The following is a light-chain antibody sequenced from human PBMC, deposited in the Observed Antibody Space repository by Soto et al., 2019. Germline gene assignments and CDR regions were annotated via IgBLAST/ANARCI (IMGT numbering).Light chain of an antibody. CDR1: SSNIGAGYD. CDR3: QSYDRSLSGSGV. CDR2: GNS. J-gene: IGLJ1*01. V-gene: IGLV1-40*01. Sequence: QSVLTQPPSVSGAPGQRVTISCTGSSSNIGAGYDVHWYQQLPGTAPKLLIYGNSTRPSGVPDRFSGSKSGTSASLAITGLQAEDDAVYYCQSYDRSLSGSGVFGTGTKLTVL.